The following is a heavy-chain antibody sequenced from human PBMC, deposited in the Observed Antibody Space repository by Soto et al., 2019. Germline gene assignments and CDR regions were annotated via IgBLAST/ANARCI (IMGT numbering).Heavy chain of an antibody. J-gene: IGHJ2*01. V-gene: IGHV1-46*01. CDR2: INPSDGST. CDR3: ARPAHGHKPSHFDL. CDR1: GYTFTYYY. Sequence: QVQLVQSGAEVKKPGASVKVSCKASGYTFTYYYMHWVRQAPGQGLEWMGVINPSDGSTTYAQKFQGRVTMTRDTSTSTVYLDVSSLSFEDTAIYYCARPAHGHKPSHFDLWGHGTLVTVSS. D-gene: IGHD2-15*01.